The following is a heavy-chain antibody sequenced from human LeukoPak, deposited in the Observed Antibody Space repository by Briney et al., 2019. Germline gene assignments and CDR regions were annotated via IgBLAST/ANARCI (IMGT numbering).Heavy chain of an antibody. J-gene: IGHJ4*02. CDR3: AKDNTRYEQLAWGFDY. V-gene: IGHV3-48*01. CDR2: ISSSSSTI. D-gene: IGHD6-6*01. CDR1: GFTFSSYS. Sequence: QPGGSLRLSCAASGFTFSSYSMNWVRQAPGKGLEWVSYISSSSSTIYYADSVKGRFTISRDNSENTLYLQMNSLRAEDTAVYYCAKDNTRYEQLAWGFDYWGQGTLVTVSS.